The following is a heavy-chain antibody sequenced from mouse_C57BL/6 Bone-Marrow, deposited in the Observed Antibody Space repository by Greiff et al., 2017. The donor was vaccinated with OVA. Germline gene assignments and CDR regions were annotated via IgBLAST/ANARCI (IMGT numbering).Heavy chain of an antibody. J-gene: IGHJ1*03. D-gene: IGHD1-1*01. V-gene: IGHV1-9*01. Sequence: QVQLQQSGAELMKPGASVKLSCKATGYTFTGYWIEWVKQRPGHGLEWIGEILPGGGSTNYNEKFKGKATFTADTSSNTAYMQLSSLTTEDSSIYYCARWATVPHWYFDVWGTGTTVTVSS. CDR1: GYTFTGYW. CDR3: ARWATVPHWYFDV. CDR2: ILPGGGST.